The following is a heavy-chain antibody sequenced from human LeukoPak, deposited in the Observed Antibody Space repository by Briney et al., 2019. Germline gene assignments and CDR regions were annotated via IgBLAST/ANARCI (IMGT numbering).Heavy chain of an antibody. CDR2: INPSGGST. CDR3: ARVDSSGYYVNWFDP. J-gene: IGHJ5*02. D-gene: IGHD3-22*01. V-gene: IGHV1-46*01. CDR1: GYTFTRYY. Sequence: ASVKVSCKASGYTFTRYYMHWVRQAPGQGLEWMGIINPSGGSTSYAQKFQGRVTMTRDTSTSTVYMELSSLRSEDTAVYYCARVDSSGYYVNWFDPWGQGTLVTVSS.